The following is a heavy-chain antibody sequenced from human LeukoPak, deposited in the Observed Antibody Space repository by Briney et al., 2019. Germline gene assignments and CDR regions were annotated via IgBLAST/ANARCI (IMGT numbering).Heavy chain of an antibody. J-gene: IGHJ4*02. CDR3: ARFETMAAKPFEY. CDR1: GASISSSGYY. V-gene: IGHV4-39*02. D-gene: IGHD5-24*01. CDR2: IDHSGRT. Sequence: SETLSLTCTVSGASISSSGYYWGWIRQPPGKGLEWIGSIDHSGRTYYDWSLKSRITISADTSNNHFSLKLNSVTAADTAVYYCARFETMAAKPFEYWGQGTLVTVSS.